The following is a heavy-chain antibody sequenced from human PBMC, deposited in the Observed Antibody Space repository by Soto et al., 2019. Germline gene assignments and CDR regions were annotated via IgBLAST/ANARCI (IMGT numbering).Heavy chain of an antibody. CDR2: ISGSGGST. D-gene: IGHD3-3*01. J-gene: IGHJ4*02. CDR3: AKGWDDFWSGYYTGIEPVNYFDY. CDR1: GFTFSSYA. Sequence: EVQLLESGGGLVQPGGSLRLSCAASGFTFSSYAMSWVRQAPGKGLEWVSAISGSGGSTYYADSVKGRFTISRDNSKNTLYLQMNSLRAEDTAVYYCAKGWDDFWSGYYTGIEPVNYFDYWGQGTLVTVSS. V-gene: IGHV3-23*01.